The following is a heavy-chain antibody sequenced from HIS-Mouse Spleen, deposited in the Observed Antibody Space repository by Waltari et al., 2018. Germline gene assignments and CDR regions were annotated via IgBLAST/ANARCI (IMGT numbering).Heavy chain of an antibody. CDR1: GFTFSNAG. CDR3: TTLRFLEWLLPPIDY. Sequence: EVQLVESGGGLVQPGGSLRLPCAASGFTFSNAGMSWARQAPGKGLEWVGRIKSKTDGGTTNYAAPVKGRFTISRDDSKNTLYLQMNSLKTEDTAVYYCTTLRFLEWLLPPIDYWGQGTLVTVSS. D-gene: IGHD3-3*01. V-gene: IGHV3-15*06. J-gene: IGHJ4*02. CDR2: IKSKTDGGTT.